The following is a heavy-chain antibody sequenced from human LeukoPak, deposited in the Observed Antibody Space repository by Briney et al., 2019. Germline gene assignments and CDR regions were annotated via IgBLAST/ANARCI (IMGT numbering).Heavy chain of an antibody. D-gene: IGHD1-26*01. CDR3: AKDSTIIVGATFIDY. J-gene: IGHJ4*02. Sequence: GGSLRLSCAASGFTFSSYGMSWVRQAPGKGLEWVSAISGSGGSTYYADSVKGRFTISRDNSKNTLYLQMNSLRAEDTAVYYCAKDSTIIVGATFIDYWGQGTLVTVSS. CDR1: GFTFSSYG. CDR2: ISGSGGST. V-gene: IGHV3-23*01.